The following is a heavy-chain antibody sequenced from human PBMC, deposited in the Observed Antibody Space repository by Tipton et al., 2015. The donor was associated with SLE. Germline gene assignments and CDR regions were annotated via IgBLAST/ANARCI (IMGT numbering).Heavy chain of an antibody. CDR3: ARGKIAVAVYYFDY. V-gene: IGHV4-61*02. CDR2: IYTSGST. J-gene: IGHJ4*02. CDR1: GGSISSGSYY. D-gene: IGHD6-19*01. Sequence: TLSLTCTVSGGSISSGSYYWSWIRQPAGKGLEWIGRIYTSGSTNYNPSLKSRVTMSVDTSKNQFSLKLSSVTAADTAVYYCARGKIAVAVYYFDYWGQGTLVTVSS.